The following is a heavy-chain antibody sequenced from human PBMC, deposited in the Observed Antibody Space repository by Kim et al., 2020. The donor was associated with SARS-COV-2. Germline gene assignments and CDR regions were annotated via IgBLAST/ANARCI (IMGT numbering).Heavy chain of an antibody. V-gene: IGHV3-74*01. J-gene: IGHJ4*02. Sequence: YADSVKGRLTSSRDNAKRTLYLQMNSLRAEDTAVYYCASRRYTGTYCYFDYWGQGTLVTVSS. CDR3: ASRRYTGTYCYFDY. D-gene: IGHD1-26*01.